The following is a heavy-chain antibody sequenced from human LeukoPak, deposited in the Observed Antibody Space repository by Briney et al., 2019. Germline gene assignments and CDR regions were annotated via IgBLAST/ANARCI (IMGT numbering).Heavy chain of an antibody. V-gene: IGHV1-69*01. Sequence: AASVKVSCKASGGTFSSYAISWVRQAPGQGLEWMGGIIPIFGTANYAQKFQGRVTITADESTSTAYMELSSLRSEDTAVYYCARAPYYYDSSGYIKGDAFDIWGQGTMVTVSS. D-gene: IGHD3-22*01. J-gene: IGHJ3*02. CDR2: IIPIFGTA. CDR3: ARAPYYYDSSGYIKGDAFDI. CDR1: GGTFSSYA.